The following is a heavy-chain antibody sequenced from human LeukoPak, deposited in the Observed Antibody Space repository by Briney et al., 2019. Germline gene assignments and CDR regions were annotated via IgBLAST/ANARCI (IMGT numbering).Heavy chain of an antibody. Sequence: GGSLRLSCAASGSTFSSYAMTWVRQAPGKGLEWVSAISGSGGSTYYADSVKGRFTISRDNSKNALYLQMNSLRAEDTAVYYCAKDRRYSSSWTGFDYWGQGTLVTVSS. CDR2: ISGSGGST. CDR1: GSTFSSYA. CDR3: AKDRRYSSSWTGFDY. D-gene: IGHD6-13*01. J-gene: IGHJ4*02. V-gene: IGHV3-23*01.